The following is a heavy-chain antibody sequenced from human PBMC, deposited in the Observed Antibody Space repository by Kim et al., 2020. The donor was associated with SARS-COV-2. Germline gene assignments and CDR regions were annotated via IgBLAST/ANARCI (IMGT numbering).Heavy chain of an antibody. J-gene: IGHJ5*02. V-gene: IGHV4-59*01. CDR3: ARDILGYSSGWSNWFDP. D-gene: IGHD6-19*01. Sequence: RKRRVTLTPDTSKNQFSLKLSSVTAADTAVYYCARDILGYSSGWSNWFDPWGQGALVTVSS.